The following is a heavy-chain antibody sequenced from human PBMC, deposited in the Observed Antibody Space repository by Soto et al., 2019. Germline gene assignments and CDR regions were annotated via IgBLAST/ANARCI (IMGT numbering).Heavy chain of an antibody. D-gene: IGHD5-12*01. CDR2: IYYSGST. V-gene: IGHV4-31*03. Sequence: QVQLQESGPGLVKPSQTLSLSCTVSGGSLSSGGYYWSWIRQHPGKGLVWIGFIYYSGSTYYNPSLKSRVTISVDTSQNQFSLKLSSVTAADTAVYYCARDTQRGYSGYFDSWGQGTLVTVSS. J-gene: IGHJ4*02. CDR3: ARDTQRGYSGYFDS. CDR1: GGSLSSGGYY.